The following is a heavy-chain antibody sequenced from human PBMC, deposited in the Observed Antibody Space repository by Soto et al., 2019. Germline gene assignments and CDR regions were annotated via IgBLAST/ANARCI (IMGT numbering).Heavy chain of an antibody. CDR1: GDSVSSSSVT. J-gene: IGHJ5*01. CDR2: TYYRSKWYN. CDR3: VRLIGNSWLDF. D-gene: IGHD1-26*01. V-gene: IGHV6-1*01. Sequence: SQTLSLICAISGDSVSSSSVTWNWIRQSPSRGLEWLGRTYYRSKWYNDYAESVKSRITINPDTSKNQFSLHLNSVTPENTAVYYCVRLIGNSWLDFWGQGTLVTVS.